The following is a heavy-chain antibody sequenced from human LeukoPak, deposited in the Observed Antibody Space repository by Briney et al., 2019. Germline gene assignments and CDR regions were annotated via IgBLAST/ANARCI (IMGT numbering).Heavy chain of an antibody. Sequence: ASVKVSCKASGYTFTGYFMHWVRQAPGQGLEWMGWINPNNGATNFTQKFQGRVTMTTDTSTSIAYMELRSLRSDDTAVYYCARAPKGNDFWIWSTLVHFDYWGQGTLVTVSS. V-gene: IGHV1-2*02. CDR1: GYTFTGYF. CDR2: INPNNGAT. D-gene: IGHD3-3*01. J-gene: IGHJ4*02. CDR3: ARAPKGNDFWIWSTLVHFDY.